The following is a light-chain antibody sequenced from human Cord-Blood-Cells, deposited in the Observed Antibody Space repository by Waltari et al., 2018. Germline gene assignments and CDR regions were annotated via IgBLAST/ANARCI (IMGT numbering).Light chain of an antibody. CDR1: SSDVGSYNL. CDR2: EGS. J-gene: IGLJ3*02. Sequence: QSALTQPASVSGSPGQSITISCTRTSSDVGSYNLVSWYQQHPGKAPKLMIYEGSKRPSGVSNRFSGSKSGNTASLTISGLQAEDEADYDCCSYAGSSTLVFGGGTKLTVL. V-gene: IGLV2-23*01. CDR3: CSYAGSSTLV.